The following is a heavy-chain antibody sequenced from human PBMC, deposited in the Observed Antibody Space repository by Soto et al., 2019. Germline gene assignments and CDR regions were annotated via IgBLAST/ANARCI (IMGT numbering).Heavy chain of an antibody. J-gene: IGHJ6*03. CDR2: INHSGST. CDR3: ARGRSYSRSWANYYYYYMDV. V-gene: IGHV4-34*01. CDR1: GGSFSGYY. Sequence: QVQLQQWGAGLLKPSETLSLTCAVYGGSFSGYYWSWIRQPPGKGLEWIGEINHSGSTNYNPSLKSRVTISVDTSKNQFSLKLSSVTAADTAVYYCARGRSYSRSWANYYYYYMDVWGKGTTVTVSS. D-gene: IGHD6-13*01.